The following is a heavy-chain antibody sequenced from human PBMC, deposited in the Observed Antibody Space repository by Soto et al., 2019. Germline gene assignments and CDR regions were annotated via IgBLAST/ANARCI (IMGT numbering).Heavy chain of an antibody. Sequence: TLSLTCAVSGGSISSGDYSWNWIRQPPGKGLEWIGYIYYGGSTNYNPSLQSRVTISVDRSKNQFSLKLNSVTAADTAVYYCARGGAAAGHYNWFDPWGQGTLVTVSS. J-gene: IGHJ5*02. V-gene: IGHV4-30-2*01. CDR2: IYYGGST. CDR3: ARGGAAAGHYNWFDP. CDR1: GGSISSGDYS. D-gene: IGHD6-13*01.